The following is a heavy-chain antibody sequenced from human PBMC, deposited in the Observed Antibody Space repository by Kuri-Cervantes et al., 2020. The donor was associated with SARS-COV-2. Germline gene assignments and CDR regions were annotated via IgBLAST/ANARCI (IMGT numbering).Heavy chain of an antibody. Sequence: GGSLRLSCAASGFTFSSYGMHWVRQAPGKGLEWVAVIWYDGSNKYYADSVKGRFTISRENSKNTLYLQMNSLRAEDTAVYYCARDGVADYYYYYMDVWGKGTTVNVSS. CDR3: ARDGVADYYYYYMDV. CDR1: GFTFSSYG. V-gene: IGHV3-33*01. D-gene: IGHD2-15*01. CDR2: IWYDGSNK. J-gene: IGHJ6*03.